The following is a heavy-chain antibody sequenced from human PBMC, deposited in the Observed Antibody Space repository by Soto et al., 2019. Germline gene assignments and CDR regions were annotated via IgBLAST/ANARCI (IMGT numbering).Heavy chain of an antibody. CDR2: INADNGNT. D-gene: IGHD2-15*01. Sequence: QVQLVQSGAEEKKPGASVKVSCKASGYTFTSYAMHWVRQAPGQRLEWMGWINADNGNTKYSQKFQGRVTITRDTSASTAYMELSSLRSEDTAVYYCARDLGYALPDYWGQGTLVTVSS. V-gene: IGHV1-3*05. J-gene: IGHJ4*02. CDR3: ARDLGYALPDY. CDR1: GYTFTSYA.